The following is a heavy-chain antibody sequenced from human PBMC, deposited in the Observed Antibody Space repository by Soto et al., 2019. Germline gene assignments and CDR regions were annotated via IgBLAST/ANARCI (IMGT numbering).Heavy chain of an antibody. CDR3: AKVGGGYGDYFAY. V-gene: IGHV3-23*01. J-gene: IGHJ4*02. D-gene: IGHD4-17*01. CDR2: FSTGGGTT. CDR1: GFTFSSYA. Sequence: EVQLLESGGGLVQPGGSLRLSCAASGFTFSSYAMSWVRQAPGKGLEWVSSFSTGGGTTYYADSVKGRFTISRDNSQNTLELQMNSLRAEDTAVYYCAKVGGGYGDYFAYWGQGTLVTVSS.